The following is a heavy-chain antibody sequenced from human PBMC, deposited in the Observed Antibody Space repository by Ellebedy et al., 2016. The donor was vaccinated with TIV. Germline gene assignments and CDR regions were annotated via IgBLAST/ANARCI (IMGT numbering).Heavy chain of an antibody. J-gene: IGHJ6*03. CDR1: GYTFTGYY. CDR3: ARGGRVGTTHYYYYYYMDV. Sequence: ASVKVSCXASGYTFTGYYMHWVRQAPGQGLEWMGWINPNSGGTNYAQKFQGRVTMTRDTSISTAYMELSRLRSDDTAVYYWARGGRVGTTHYYYYYYMDVWGKGTTVTVSS. V-gene: IGHV1-2*02. D-gene: IGHD1-1*01. CDR2: INPNSGGT.